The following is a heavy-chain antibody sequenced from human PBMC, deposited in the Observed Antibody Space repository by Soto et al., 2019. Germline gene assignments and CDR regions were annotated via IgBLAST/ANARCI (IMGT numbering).Heavy chain of an antibody. CDR2: SNPGNGIT. CDR3: AKSLATQFYGGSCPLDF. Sequence: QAQLVQSGAEVKKTGASVSVSCKTSGYGFTAYVMHWGRPAPGQRPEWMGWSNPGNGITRYSQNLQGRITFTTDKSASTAYIELRSLRSEDTAVYYCAKSLATQFYGGSCPLDFWGQGTLVTVSS. J-gene: IGHJ4*02. CDR1: GYGFTAYV. V-gene: IGHV1-3*01. D-gene: IGHD2-15*01.